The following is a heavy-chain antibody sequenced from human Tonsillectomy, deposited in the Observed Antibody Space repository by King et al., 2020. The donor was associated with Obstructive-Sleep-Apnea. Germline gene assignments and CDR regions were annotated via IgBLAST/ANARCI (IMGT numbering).Heavy chain of an antibody. CDR1: GFTFEEYA. Sequence: VQLVESGGGLVQPGRSLRLSCAASGFTFEEYAMHWVRQAPGKGLEWVSGISWNSGSIGYVDSVKGRFTISRDNAKSSLYLQMNSLRAEDTAFYYCTKRGGAVAGFDYWGPGTLVTVSS. V-gene: IGHV3-9*01. CDR3: TKRGGAVAGFDY. J-gene: IGHJ4*02. CDR2: ISWNSGSI. D-gene: IGHD6-19*01.